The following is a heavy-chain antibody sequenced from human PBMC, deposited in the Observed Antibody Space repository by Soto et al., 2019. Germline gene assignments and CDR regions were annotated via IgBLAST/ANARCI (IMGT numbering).Heavy chain of an antibody. CDR3: ARRGYCSSTSCRWGFDS. V-gene: IGHV4-39*01. J-gene: IGHJ5*01. Sequence: QLQLQESGPGLVKPSETLSLTCTVSGGSISSSSYYWGWIRQPPGKGLEWIGSIYYSGSTYYNPSLKSRVTISVDTSKNQFSLKLSSVTAADTAVYYCARRGYCSSTSCRWGFDSWGQGTLVTVSS. D-gene: IGHD2-2*01. CDR2: IYYSGST. CDR1: GGSISSSSYY.